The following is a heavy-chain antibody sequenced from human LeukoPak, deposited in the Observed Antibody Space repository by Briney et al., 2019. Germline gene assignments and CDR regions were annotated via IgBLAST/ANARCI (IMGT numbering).Heavy chain of an antibody. CDR1: GGSVGSSTYY. D-gene: IGHD2-2*01. V-gene: IGHV4-39*07. Sequence: SETLSLTCTVSGGSVGSSTYYWGWIRQPPGKGLDWIGNIYYSGSTSYNPSLKSRLTISVDTSKNQFSLKLTSVTAADTAIYYCARVLCSSTSCREPYNWFDPWGQGTLVTVSS. CDR2: IYYSGST. CDR3: ARVLCSSTSCREPYNWFDP. J-gene: IGHJ5*02.